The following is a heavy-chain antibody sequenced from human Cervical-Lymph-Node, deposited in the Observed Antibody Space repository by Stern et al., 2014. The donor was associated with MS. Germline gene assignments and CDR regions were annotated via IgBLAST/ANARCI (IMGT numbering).Heavy chain of an antibody. Sequence: QITLKESGPALVKPTQTLTLTCTFSGFSLSTTGMCLSWIRQPPGKALEWLALLDWDGDKYYSTALKTRLTISKDTSKNQVVLTMTNMAPLDTATYFCVRAREGYYFDYWGQGIPVPVSS. V-gene: IGHV2-70*01. CDR2: LDWDGDK. J-gene: IGHJ4*02. D-gene: IGHD2-21*01. CDR1: GFSLSTTGMC. CDR3: VRAREGYYFDY.